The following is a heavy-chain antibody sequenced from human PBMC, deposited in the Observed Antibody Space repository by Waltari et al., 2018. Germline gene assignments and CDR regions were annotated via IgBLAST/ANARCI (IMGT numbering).Heavy chain of an antibody. J-gene: IGHJ5*02. Sequence: QVQLVQSGAEVKKPGSSVKVSCKASGGTFSSYAISWVRQAPGQGLEWMGRNNPNFGTANYAQKFQGRVTIAADKSTSTACMELSSLKYEDTAVYYCARTRGNVDTGMDCFDPWGQGTLVTVSS. CDR3: ARTRGNVDTGMDCFDP. CDR2: NNPNFGTA. D-gene: IGHD5-18*01. V-gene: IGHV1-69*13. CDR1: GGTFSSYA.